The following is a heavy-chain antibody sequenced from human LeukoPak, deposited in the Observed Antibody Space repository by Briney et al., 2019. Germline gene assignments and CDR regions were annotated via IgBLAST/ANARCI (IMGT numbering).Heavy chain of an antibody. Sequence: ASVKVSCKVSGYTFTGYYMHWVRQAPGQGLAWMGRTNPNSGGTNYAQKFQGRVTMTRDTSISTAYMELSRLRSDDTAVYYCARDGDAFDIWGQGTMVTVSS. CDR3: ARDGDAFDI. J-gene: IGHJ3*02. CDR1: GYTFTGYY. V-gene: IGHV1-2*06. CDR2: TNPNSGGT.